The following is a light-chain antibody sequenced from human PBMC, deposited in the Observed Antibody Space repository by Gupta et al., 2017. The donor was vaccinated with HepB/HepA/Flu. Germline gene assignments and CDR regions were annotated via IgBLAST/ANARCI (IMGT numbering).Light chain of an antibody. CDR2: DAS. V-gene: IGKV3D-20*01. J-gene: IGKJ2*01. Sequence: EIVLTQSPATLSLSPGERATLSCGASQSVSSSYLAWYQQKPGLAPRLLIYDASSRANGIQDRFSGSGDGTVFNLTISRREPEDFEVYYSQKEGSEHPMYTFGQGTKLEIK. CDR3: QKEGSEHPMYT. CDR1: QSVSSSY.